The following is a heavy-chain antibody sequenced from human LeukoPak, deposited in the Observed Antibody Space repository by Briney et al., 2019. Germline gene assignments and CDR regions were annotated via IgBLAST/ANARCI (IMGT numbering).Heavy chain of an antibody. V-gene: IGHV3-21*01. CDR2: ITASSTAI. CDR3: ARDTVTHDY. D-gene: IGHD4-11*01. CDR1: GFTFNTYT. Sequence: GGSLRLSCAASGFTFNTYTMNWVRQAPGKGLEWVSSITASSTAIYSADSVKGRFTISRDNAKNFLYLQMNSLRAEDTAVYYCARDTVTHDYWGQGTLVTVSS. J-gene: IGHJ4*02.